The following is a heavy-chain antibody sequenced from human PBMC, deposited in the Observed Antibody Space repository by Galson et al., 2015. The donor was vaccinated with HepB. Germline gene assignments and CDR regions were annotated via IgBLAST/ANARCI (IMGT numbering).Heavy chain of an antibody. CDR1: GGSFSGYY. CDR2: INHSGST. J-gene: IGHJ6*02. V-gene: IGHV4-34*01. Sequence: LSLTCAVYGGSFSGYYWSWIRQPPGKGLEWIGEINHSGSTNYNPSLKSRVTISVDTSKNQFSLKLSSVTAADTAVYYCAGSIAAAGFYYYGMDVWGQGTTVTVSS. CDR3: AGSIAAAGFYYYGMDV. D-gene: IGHD6-13*01.